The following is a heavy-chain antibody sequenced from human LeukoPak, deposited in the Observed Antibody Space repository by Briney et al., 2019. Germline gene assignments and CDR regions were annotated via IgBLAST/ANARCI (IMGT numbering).Heavy chain of an antibody. D-gene: IGHD5-18*01. CDR1: GYTFTGYY. J-gene: IGHJ5*02. V-gene: IGHV1-18*04. Sequence: GASVKVSCKASGYTFTGYYMHWVRQAPGQGLEWMGWISAYNGNTNYAQKLQGRVTMTTDTSTSTAYMELRSLRSDDTAVYYCARDGSYGYLDPWGQGTLVTVSS. CDR3: ARDGSYGYLDP. CDR2: ISAYNGNT.